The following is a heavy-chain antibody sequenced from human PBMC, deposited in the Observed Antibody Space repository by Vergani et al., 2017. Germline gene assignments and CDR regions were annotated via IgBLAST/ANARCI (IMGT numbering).Heavy chain of an antibody. Sequence: EVQLEESGGGLVLPGRSLGLSCVASGFTSAGYAMHWVRQAPGKGLEWVSGISWNSNSIGYADSVKGRFTISRDNSKSTMYLQMNSLRDEDTGVYYCARDLRLLYNRFDPWGQGTLVTVSS. CDR3: ARDLRLLYNRFDP. V-gene: IGHV3-9*02. J-gene: IGHJ5*02. D-gene: IGHD1-14*01. CDR1: GFTSAGYA. CDR2: ISWNSNSI.